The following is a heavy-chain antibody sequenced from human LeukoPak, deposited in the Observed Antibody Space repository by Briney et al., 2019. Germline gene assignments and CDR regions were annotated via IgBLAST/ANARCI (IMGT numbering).Heavy chain of an antibody. CDR3: AKSESSGWPIDAFDI. CDR2: ISWNSGSI. V-gene: IGHV3-9*03. Sequence: PGRSLRLSCAASGFTFDDYAMQWVRQAPGKGLEWGSGISWNSGSIGYADSVKGRFSISRDNAKNSLYLQMNSLRAEDMALYYCAKSESSGWPIDAFDIWGQGTMVTVSS. CDR1: GFTFDDYA. J-gene: IGHJ3*02. D-gene: IGHD6-19*01.